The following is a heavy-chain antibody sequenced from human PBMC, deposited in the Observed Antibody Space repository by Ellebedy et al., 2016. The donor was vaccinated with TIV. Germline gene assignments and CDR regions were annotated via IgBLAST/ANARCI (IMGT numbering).Heavy chain of an antibody. CDR1: GFTFSSSG. Sequence: GESLKISCTVSGFTFSSSGMHWVRQAPGKGLEWVAFISKDGIKSYYVDSVKGRFTISRDNSRNTLFLAMSSLRAEDTAVYFCAKNPHLTNVDNTKHRDYYGMDVWGQGTTVTVSS. CDR2: ISKDGIKS. D-gene: IGHD4-11*01. J-gene: IGHJ6*02. CDR3: AKNPHLTNVDNTKHRDYYGMDV. V-gene: IGHV3-30*18.